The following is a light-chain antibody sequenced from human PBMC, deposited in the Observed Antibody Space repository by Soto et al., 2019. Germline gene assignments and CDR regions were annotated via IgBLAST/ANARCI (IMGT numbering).Light chain of an antibody. Sequence: EIVFTQAPRTPSLSPGERAPLSWRASQSVRSDYLAWYQQKPGQAPRLHIYGASTRATGIPDRFTGSGSGTDFTLTISRLEPEDFAVYYCQQYGSSPRTFGQGTKVDIK. CDR3: QQYGSSPRT. J-gene: IGKJ1*01. V-gene: IGKV3-20*01. CDR2: GAS. CDR1: QSVRSDY.